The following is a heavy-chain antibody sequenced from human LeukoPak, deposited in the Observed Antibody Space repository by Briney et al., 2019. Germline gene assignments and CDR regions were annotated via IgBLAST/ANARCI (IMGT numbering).Heavy chain of an antibody. J-gene: IGHJ4*02. CDR1: GDSVSSNSAA. CDR3: ARKKAVAGLFDY. D-gene: IGHD6-19*01. Sequence: SQTLSLTCAISGDSVSSNSAAWNWIRQSPSRGLEWLGRTYYRSKWYNDYAVSVKSRITINADTSKNRISLQLNSVTPEDTAVYYCARKKAVAGLFDYWGQGTLVTVSS. CDR2: TYYRSKWYN. V-gene: IGHV6-1*01.